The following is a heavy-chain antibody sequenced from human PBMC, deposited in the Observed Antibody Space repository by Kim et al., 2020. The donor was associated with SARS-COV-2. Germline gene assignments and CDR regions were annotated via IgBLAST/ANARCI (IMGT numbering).Heavy chain of an antibody. CDR1: GGSISSYY. Sequence: SETLSLTCTVSGGSISSYYWSWIRQPPGKGLEWIGYIYYSVSTNYNPSLKSRVTISVDTSKNQFSLKLSSVTAADTAVYYCARDRRSSSWYFDYYYYYMDVWGKGTTVTVSS. CDR2: IYYSVST. J-gene: IGHJ6*03. V-gene: IGHV4-59*01. CDR3: ARDRRSSSWYFDYYYYYMDV. D-gene: IGHD6-19*01.